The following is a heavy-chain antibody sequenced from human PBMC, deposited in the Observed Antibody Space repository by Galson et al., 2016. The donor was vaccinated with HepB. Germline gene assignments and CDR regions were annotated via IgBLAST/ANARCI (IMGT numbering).Heavy chain of an antibody. J-gene: IGHJ4*02. CDR3: ARGDGTNWDFDY. CDR2: INSDGSST. D-gene: IGHD7-27*01. V-gene: IGHV3-74*01. CDR1: GFSFSTYT. Sequence: SLRLSCAASGFSFSTYTMNWVRQAPGKGLVWVSRINSDGSSTSYADSVKGRFTISRDNARNLLFLQMDGLRAEDTAVYFCARGDGTNWDFDYWGQGTLVTVSS.